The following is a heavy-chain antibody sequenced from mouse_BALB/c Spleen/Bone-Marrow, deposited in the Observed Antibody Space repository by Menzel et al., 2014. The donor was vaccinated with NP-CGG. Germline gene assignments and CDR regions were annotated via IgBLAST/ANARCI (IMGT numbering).Heavy chain of an antibody. D-gene: IGHD4-1*01. V-gene: IGHV14-3*02. J-gene: IGHJ2*01. CDR3: ASLTGTFDY. CDR1: GFNIKDTY. CDR2: IDPASGNI. Sequence: EVQLQQSGTDLVKPGASVKLSCTASGFNIKDTYMHWVKQRPEQGLDWIGRIDPASGNIQYDPKFQGRAAITADTSSNTANLQLSSLTSEDTAVYYCASLTGTFDYWGQGPLSQSPQ.